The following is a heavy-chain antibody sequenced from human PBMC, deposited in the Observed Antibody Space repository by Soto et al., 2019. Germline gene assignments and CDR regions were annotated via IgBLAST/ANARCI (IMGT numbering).Heavy chain of an antibody. CDR2: IYYSGST. CDR3: ARDYYDSSGYRKFDY. V-gene: IGHV4-59*01. CDR1: GGSISSYY. D-gene: IGHD3-22*01. J-gene: IGHJ4*02. Sequence: SETLSLTCTVSGGSISSYYWSWIRQPPGKGLEWIGCIYYSGSTNYNPSLKSRVTISVDTSKNQFSLKLSSVTAADTAVYYCARDYYDSSGYRKFDYWGQGTLVTVS.